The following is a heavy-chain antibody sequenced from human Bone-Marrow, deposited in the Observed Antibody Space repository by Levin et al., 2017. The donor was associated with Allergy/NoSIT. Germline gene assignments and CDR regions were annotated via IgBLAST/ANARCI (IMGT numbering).Heavy chain of an antibody. CDR1: GTSVNSGSNF. J-gene: IGHJ6*03. CDR2: IDYSGST. CDR3: ARDLDYYYYMDV. Sequence: PGGSLRLSCTVSGTSVNSGSNFWSWIRQSPGKGLEWIGCIDYSGSTNYNPSLKSRVSISSDTSKNQFSLTLTSVTAADTAVYFCARDLDYYYYMDVWGKGTTVTVSS. V-gene: IGHV4-61*01.